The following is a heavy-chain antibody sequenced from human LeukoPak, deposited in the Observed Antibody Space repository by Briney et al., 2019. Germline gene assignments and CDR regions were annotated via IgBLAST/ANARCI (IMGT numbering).Heavy chain of an antibody. Sequence: GGSLRVSCAASGFAFSDYGMNWVRQAPGKGLEWVSYISSSSRTVNYADSVKGRFTISRDNAKNSLYLQMNSLRADDTAVYYCAKDRLGPLAYCSGGICYPGYWGQGTLVTVSS. CDR2: ISSSSRTV. CDR1: GFAFSDYG. J-gene: IGHJ4*02. CDR3: AKDRLGPLAYCSGGICYPGY. V-gene: IGHV3-48*01. D-gene: IGHD2-15*01.